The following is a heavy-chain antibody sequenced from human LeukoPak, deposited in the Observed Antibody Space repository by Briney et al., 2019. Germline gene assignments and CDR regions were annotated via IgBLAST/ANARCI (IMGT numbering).Heavy chain of an antibody. V-gene: IGHV3-21*01. Sequence: GGSLRLSCAASGFTFSSYSMNWVRQAPGKGLEWVSSISSSSSYIYYADSVKGRFTISRDNAKNSLYLQMNSPRAEDTAVYYCARGITPYYFDYWGQGTLVTVSS. CDR2: ISSSSSYI. CDR3: ARGITPYYFDY. CDR1: GFTFSSYS. J-gene: IGHJ4*02. D-gene: IGHD3-16*01.